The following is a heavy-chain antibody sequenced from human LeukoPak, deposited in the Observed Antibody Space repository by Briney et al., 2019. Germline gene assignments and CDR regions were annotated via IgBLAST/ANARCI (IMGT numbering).Heavy chain of an antibody. CDR2: INSNSGGT. D-gene: IGHD3-22*01. CDR1: GYTFTGYY. J-gene: IGHJ6*04. V-gene: IGHV1-2*02. CDR3: ARESQEGYYYDNSGMDV. Sequence: ASMKVSCKASGYTFTGYYIHWVRQAPGQGLEWMGWINSNSGGTNYAQKFQGRVTMTRDTSISTAYMELSRLRSDDTAVYYCARESQEGYYYDNSGMDVWGKGTTVTVSS.